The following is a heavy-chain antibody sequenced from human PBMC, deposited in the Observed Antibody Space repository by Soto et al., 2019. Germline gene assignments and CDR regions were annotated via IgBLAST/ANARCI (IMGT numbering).Heavy chain of an antibody. D-gene: IGHD2-2*01. CDR3: ARGSGLLVPAATYNWFDP. CDR1: GGSISSGGYY. J-gene: IGHJ5*02. V-gene: IGHV4-31*03. CDR2: IYYSGST. Sequence: PSETLSLTCTVSGGSISSGGYYWSWIRQHPGKGLEWIGYIYYSGSTYYNPSLKSRVTISVDTSKNQFSLKLSSVTAADTAVYYCARGSGLLVPAATYNWFDPWGQGTLVTVSS.